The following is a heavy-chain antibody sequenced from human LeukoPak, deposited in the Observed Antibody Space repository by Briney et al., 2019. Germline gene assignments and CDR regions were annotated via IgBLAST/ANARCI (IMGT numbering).Heavy chain of an antibody. J-gene: IGHJ4*02. CDR3: AKGAVWFGEYFDY. V-gene: IGHV3-53*01. CDR2: IYSGGNT. CDR1: GFTVSNNY. D-gene: IGHD3-10*01. Sequence: PGGSLRLSCAASGFTVSNNYMSWVRQAPGKGLEWVSVIYSGGNTYYADSVKGRFTISRDNSKNTLFLQMNSLRAEDTAVYYCAKGAVWFGEYFDYWGQGTLVTVSS.